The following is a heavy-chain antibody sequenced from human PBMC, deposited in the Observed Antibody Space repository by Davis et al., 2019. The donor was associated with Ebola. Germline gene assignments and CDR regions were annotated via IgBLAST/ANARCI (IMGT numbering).Heavy chain of an antibody. J-gene: IGHJ6*02. CDR2: INPNSGGT. CDR1: ASSFSSYS. V-gene: IGHV1-2*06. CDR3: ARGGITMTVVPRDYYYGMDV. D-gene: IGHD3-22*01. Sequence: ASVKVSCKASASSFSSYSLQWVRQAPGQGLEWVGRINPNSGGTNFAQGFQGRVTMTWDTSTSTAYMELSRLRSDDTAVYYCARGGITMTVVPRDYYYGMDVWGQGTTVTVSS.